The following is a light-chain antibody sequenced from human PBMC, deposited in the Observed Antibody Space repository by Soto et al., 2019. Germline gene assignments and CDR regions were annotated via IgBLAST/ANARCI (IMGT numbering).Light chain of an antibody. CDR2: GAS. CDR1: QSISTL. CDR3: QQCFSPPLLT. V-gene: IGKV1-39*01. J-gene: IGKJ4*01. Sequence: DLQMTQSPSSLSASVGDRVTITCRASQSISTLLNWYQQKPGKAPKLLIYGASNLESGVPSTFSGSGSGTDFTLTISSLQPEDFATYYCQQCFSPPLLTFGGGTKVEIK.